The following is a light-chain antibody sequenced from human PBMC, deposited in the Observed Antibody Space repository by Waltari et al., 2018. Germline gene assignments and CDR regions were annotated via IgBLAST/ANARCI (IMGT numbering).Light chain of an antibody. CDR1: QSVLYSSNNKNY. V-gene: IGKV4-1*01. CDR2: WAS. J-gene: IGKJ2*01. Sequence: IVMTQSPDSLAVWLGERATLNCQSCQSVLYSSNNKNYSAWYQQKPGQPPKLLIYWASTREAGVPDRFSGSGSGTDFTLTISSLQAEDVAVYYCQQYYSTPYTFGQGTKLEIK. CDR3: QQYYSTPYT.